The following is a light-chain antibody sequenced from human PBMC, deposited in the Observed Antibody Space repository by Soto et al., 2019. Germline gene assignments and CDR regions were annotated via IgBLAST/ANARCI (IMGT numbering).Light chain of an antibody. J-gene: IGKJ1*01. CDR2: KAS. CDR3: QQSYNSPQT. CDR1: QSIGTW. V-gene: IGKV1-5*03. Sequence: IKMTQSPATLSASVGDRVTITCRASQSIGTWLAWFQQKPGKAPKLLVYKASTSDSGVPSRFSGSGSGTDFTLTISSLQPEDFATYSCQQSYNSPQTFGRGTKVDIK.